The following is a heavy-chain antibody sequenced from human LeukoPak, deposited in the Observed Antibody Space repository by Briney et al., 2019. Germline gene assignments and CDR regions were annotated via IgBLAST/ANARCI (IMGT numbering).Heavy chain of an antibody. V-gene: IGHV3-74*01. CDR3: GRVDSSGYYYDAFDI. CDR2: VNGDGSST. Sequence: GGSLRLSCAASGFTFSSYWIHWVRQAPRKGLMWVSRVNGDGSSTTYADSVKGRFTISRDNAKNTVYLQMNSLRAEDTAVYYCGRVDSSGYYYDAFDIWGQGTMVTVSS. D-gene: IGHD3-22*01. J-gene: IGHJ3*02. CDR1: GFTFSSYW.